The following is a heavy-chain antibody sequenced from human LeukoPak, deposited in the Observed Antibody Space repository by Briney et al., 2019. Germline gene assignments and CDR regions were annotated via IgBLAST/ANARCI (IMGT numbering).Heavy chain of an antibody. CDR1: GGSISSHY. CDR2: IYYSGST. CDR3: ARWDDSAWAFGT. D-gene: IGHD6-19*01. Sequence: SETLSLTCSVPGGSISSHYWSWIRQPPGKQLEWIGYIYYSGSTNYNPSLKSRVTISVDTSKKQFSLKLSSVTAADTAVYYCARWDDSAWAFGTWGPGTLVTVSS. V-gene: IGHV4-59*08. J-gene: IGHJ5*02.